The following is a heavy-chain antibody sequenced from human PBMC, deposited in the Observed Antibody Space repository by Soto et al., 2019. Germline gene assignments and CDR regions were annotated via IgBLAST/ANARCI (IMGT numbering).Heavy chain of an antibody. Sequence: QVHLVQSGAEVRKPGASVKVSCKASGYTFTSYDINWVRQATGQGLEWMGWMNPNSGNTAYAQKFQGRVTMTRNTSISTAHVELSSLRSEVPAVYYCARERARGFDPWGQGTLVTVSS. CDR2: MNPNSGNT. CDR1: GYTFTSYD. J-gene: IGHJ5*02. CDR3: ARERARGFDP. V-gene: IGHV1-8*01.